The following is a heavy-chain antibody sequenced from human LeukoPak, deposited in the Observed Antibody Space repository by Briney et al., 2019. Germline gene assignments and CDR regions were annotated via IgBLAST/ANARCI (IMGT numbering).Heavy chain of an antibody. CDR2: IYHSGST. Sequence: SETLSLTCTVSGGSISSYYWSWIRQPPGKGLEWIGEIYHSGSTNYNPSLKSRVTISVDKSKNQFSLKLSSVTAADTAVYYCARIVITMVRGVTMGPFDPWGQGTLVTVSS. D-gene: IGHD3-10*01. CDR3: ARIVITMVRGVTMGPFDP. J-gene: IGHJ5*02. V-gene: IGHV4-59*12. CDR1: GGSISSYY.